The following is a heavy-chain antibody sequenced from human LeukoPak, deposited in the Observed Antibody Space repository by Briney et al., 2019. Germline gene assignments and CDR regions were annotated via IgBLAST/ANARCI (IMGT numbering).Heavy chain of an antibody. V-gene: IGHV4-34*01. CDR2: INHSGST. CDR3: ARGSDYDFWSGYYKLYYYMDV. Sequence: SETLSLTCAVYGGSFSGYYWSWIRQPPGKGLEWIGEINHSGSTNYNPSLKSRVTISVDTSKNQFSLKLSSVTAADTAVYYCARGSDYDFWSGYYKLYYYMDVWGKGTTVTVSS. CDR1: GGSFSGYY. J-gene: IGHJ6*03. D-gene: IGHD3-3*01.